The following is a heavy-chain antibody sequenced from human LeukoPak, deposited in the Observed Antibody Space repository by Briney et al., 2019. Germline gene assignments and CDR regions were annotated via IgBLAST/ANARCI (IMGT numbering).Heavy chain of an antibody. CDR3: ARSCSSGGSCYGRFDY. D-gene: IGHD2-15*01. CDR2: ISSDGSSI. J-gene: IGHJ4*02. Sequence: RGSLRLSCAASGFTFNTYWMHWVRQAPEKGLVWVSRISSDGSSISYADSVKGRFTISRDNAKNTLYLQMNSLRAEDTAVYYCARSCSSGGSCYGRFDYWGQGTLVTVSS. CDR1: GFTFNTYW. V-gene: IGHV3-74*01.